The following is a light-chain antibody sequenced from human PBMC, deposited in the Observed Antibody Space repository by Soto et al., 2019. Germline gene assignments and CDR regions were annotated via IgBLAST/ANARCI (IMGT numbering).Light chain of an antibody. CDR1: QSVSRSY. CDR3: QEYGT. CDR2: GVS. Sequence: EIDLTQSPGTLSLSPGERATLSCRASQSVSRSYLAWYQQKPGQSPRLLIYGVSTRATGIPDRFSGSGSGTDFTLTISRLEPEDFAVYYCQEYGTLGQGTKVDIK. J-gene: IGKJ1*01. V-gene: IGKV3-20*01.